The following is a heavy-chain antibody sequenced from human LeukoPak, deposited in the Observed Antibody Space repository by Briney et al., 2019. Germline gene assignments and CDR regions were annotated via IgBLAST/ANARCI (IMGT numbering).Heavy chain of an antibody. V-gene: IGHV4-34*01. J-gene: IGHJ6*03. CDR3: ARARGYSYGYNYYYYYMDV. CDR2: INHSGST. CDR1: GGSFSGYY. D-gene: IGHD5-18*01. Sequence: SETLSLTCAVYGGSFSGYYWSWIRQPPGKGLEWIGEINHSGSTNYNPSLKSRVTISVDTSKNQFSLKVNSVTAADTAVYYCARARGYSYGYNYYYYYMDVWGKGTTVTVSS.